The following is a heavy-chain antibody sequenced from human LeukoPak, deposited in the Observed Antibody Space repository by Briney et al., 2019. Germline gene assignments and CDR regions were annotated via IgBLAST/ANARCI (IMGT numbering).Heavy chain of an antibody. J-gene: IGHJ4*02. V-gene: IGHV5-51*01. CDR1: GYSFTNTC. Sequence: PGESLKISCKASGYSFTNTCIGWVRQMTGKGLEWMGIIYPSDSDTRYSPSFQGQVTISADKSITTAYLQWSSLKASDTAMYYCARPIAPAGTDLGYWGQGTLVTVSS. D-gene: IGHD6-13*01. CDR2: IYPSDSDT. CDR3: ARPIAPAGTDLGY.